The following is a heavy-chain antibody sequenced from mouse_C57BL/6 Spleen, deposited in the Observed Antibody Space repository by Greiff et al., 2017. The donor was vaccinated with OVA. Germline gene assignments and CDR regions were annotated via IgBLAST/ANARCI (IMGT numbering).Heavy chain of an antibody. CDR1: GYTFTSYG. CDR2: IYPRSGNT. D-gene: IGHD1-1*01. J-gene: IGHJ3*01. Sequence: VQLQQSGAELVRPGASVKLSCKASGYTFTSYGISWVKQRTGQGLEWIGEIYPRSGNTYYNEKFKGKATLTADKSSSTAYMELRSLTSEDAAVYFCAKMVNLLLRAYWGQGTLVTVSA. V-gene: IGHV1-81*01. CDR3: AKMVNLLLRAY.